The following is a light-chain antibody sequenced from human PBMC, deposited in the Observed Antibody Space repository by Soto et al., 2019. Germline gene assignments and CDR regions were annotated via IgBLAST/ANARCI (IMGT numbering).Light chain of an antibody. V-gene: IGKV3-20*01. CDR3: QQYGSSPPLT. CDR1: QSLSTRS. J-gene: IGKJ4*01. Sequence: EIGLTQSPGTLSFSPGERLTLSCRTSQSLSTRSLAWYQQKPGQAPRLLIYGASSRATGIPDRFSGSGSGTDFTLTISRLEPEDFVVYYCQQYGSSPPLTFGGGTKVDI. CDR2: GAS.